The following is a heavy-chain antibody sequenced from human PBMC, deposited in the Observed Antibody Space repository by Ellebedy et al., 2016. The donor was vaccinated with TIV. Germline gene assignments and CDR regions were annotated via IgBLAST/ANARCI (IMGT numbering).Heavy chain of an antibody. J-gene: IGHJ4*02. CDR2: IATSAGST. Sequence: GESLKISCEASGFTFSSYALSWVRQAPGKGLEWVSAIATSAGSTYYAASARGRFTISRDNSKNTLYLQVNSLRAEDSAVYYCAKVSLRSTVVSHFDFWGQGTLVTVSS. V-gene: IGHV3-23*01. CDR3: AKVSLRSTVVSHFDF. D-gene: IGHD4-23*01. CDR1: GFTFSSYA.